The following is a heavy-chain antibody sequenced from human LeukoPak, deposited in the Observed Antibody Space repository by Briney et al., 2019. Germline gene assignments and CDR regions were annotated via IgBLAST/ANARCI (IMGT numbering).Heavy chain of an antibody. D-gene: IGHD3-10*01. CDR3: AKGLYHYYGSGSYTLDY. V-gene: IGHV3-23*01. CDR2: VSVRGGST. J-gene: IGHJ4*02. CDR1: GFIFNTYA. Sequence: GGSLRLSCAASGFIFNTYAMSWVRQAPGKGLEWISAVSVRGGSTYYADSVKGRFTISRDNSKNTLYLQMNSLRAEDTAVYYCAKGLYHYYGSGSYTLDYWGQGTLVTVSS.